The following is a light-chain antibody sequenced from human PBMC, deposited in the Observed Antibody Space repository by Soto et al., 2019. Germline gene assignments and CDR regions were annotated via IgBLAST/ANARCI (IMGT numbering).Light chain of an antibody. J-gene: IGLJ1*01. CDR3: QSYDSSLSAYV. V-gene: IGLV2-14*01. CDR2: EVT. CDR1: SSDVGDYNY. Sequence: QSVLTQPASVSGSPGQSITISCTGTSSDVGDYNYVSWYQHHPGKAPKVLIYEVTNRPSGVSNRFSGSKSGNTASLTISGLQAEDEAEYYCQSYDSSLSAYVFGTGTKLTVL.